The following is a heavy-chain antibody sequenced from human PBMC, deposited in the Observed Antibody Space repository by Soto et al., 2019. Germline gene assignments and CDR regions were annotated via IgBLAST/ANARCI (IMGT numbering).Heavy chain of an antibody. J-gene: IGHJ6*02. V-gene: IGHV3-74*01. CDR3: AREEYYYDSSGYYYYYYGMDV. CDR1: GFTFSSYW. D-gene: IGHD3-22*01. Sequence: PGGSLRLSCAASGFTFSSYWMHWVRQAPGKGLVWVSRINSDGSSTSYADSVKGRFTISRDNAKNTLYLQMNSLRAEDTAVYYCAREEYYYDSSGYYYYYYGMDVWGQGTTVTVSS. CDR2: INSDGSST.